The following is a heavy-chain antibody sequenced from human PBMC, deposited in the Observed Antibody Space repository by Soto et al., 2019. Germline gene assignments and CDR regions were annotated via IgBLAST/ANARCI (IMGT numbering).Heavy chain of an antibody. V-gene: IGHV3-21*01. CDR1: GFTFSSYS. CDR2: ISSSSSYI. CDR3: ARGLYYYDSSVYYFA. J-gene: IGHJ4*02. D-gene: IGHD3-22*01. Sequence: NPGGSLRLSCAASGFTFSSYSMNWVRQAPGKGLEWVSSISSSSSYIYYADSVKGRFTISRDNAKNSLYLQMNSLRAEDTAVYYCARGLYYYDSSVYYFAWGQGTLVTVSS.